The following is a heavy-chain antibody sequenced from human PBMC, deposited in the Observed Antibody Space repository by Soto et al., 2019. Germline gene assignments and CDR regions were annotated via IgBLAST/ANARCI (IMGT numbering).Heavy chain of an antibody. CDR1: GFTFSSYG. J-gene: IGHJ6*02. CDR2: VLHDGNNK. CDR3: AKRGSNLGMDV. Sequence: VEFLRLSYAASGFTFSSYGMHWVRQAPGKGLEWVAAVLHDGNNKYYADSVKGRFTISRDNSKNTLHLQMNSLRAEDTAVYYCAKRGSNLGMDVWGQGTTVTDSS. V-gene: IGHV3-30*18.